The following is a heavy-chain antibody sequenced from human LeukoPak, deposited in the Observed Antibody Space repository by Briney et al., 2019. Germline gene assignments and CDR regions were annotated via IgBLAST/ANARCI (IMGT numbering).Heavy chain of an antibody. CDR1: GGSISSYY. CDR3: ARHSGYDRAPYGMDV. CDR2: IYYSGST. Sequence: PSETLFLTCTVSGGSISSYYWSWIRQPPGKGLEWIGYIYYSGSTTYNPSLRSRVTISVDTSKNQFSLKLSSVTAADTAVYYCARHSGYDRAPYGMDVWGQGTTVTVSS. J-gene: IGHJ6*02. D-gene: IGHD5-12*01. V-gene: IGHV4-59*08.